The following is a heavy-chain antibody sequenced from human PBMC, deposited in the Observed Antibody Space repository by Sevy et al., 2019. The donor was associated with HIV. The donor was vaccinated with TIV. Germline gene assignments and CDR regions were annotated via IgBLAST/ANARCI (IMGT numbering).Heavy chain of an antibody. D-gene: IGHD3-10*01. CDR3: ASVRGTISPYYYFGMDV. CDR2: VRSNTFRATT. CDR1: GFTLSNHG. J-gene: IGHJ6*02. V-gene: IGHV3-49*04. Sequence: GGSLRLSCAASGFTLSNHGMHWVRQAPGKGLEWVGFVRSNTFRATTDDAASVNGRFTISRDDYKSIPYLQMNSLKTEDTAVYFCASVRGTISPYYYFGMDVWGQGTTVTVSS.